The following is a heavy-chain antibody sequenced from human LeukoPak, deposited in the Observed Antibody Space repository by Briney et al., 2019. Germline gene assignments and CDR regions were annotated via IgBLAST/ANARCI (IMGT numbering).Heavy chain of an antibody. CDR2: ISGSGGST. CDR3: ARDPPKIYCSGGSCPPGY. D-gene: IGHD2-15*01. V-gene: IGHV3-23*01. CDR1: GFTFSSYA. Sequence: GGSLRLSCAASGFTFSSYAMSWVRQAPGKGLEWVSAISGSGGSTYYADSVKGRFTISRDNSKNTLYLQMNSLRAEDTAVYYCARDPPKIYCSGGSCPPGYWGQGTLVTVSS. J-gene: IGHJ4*02.